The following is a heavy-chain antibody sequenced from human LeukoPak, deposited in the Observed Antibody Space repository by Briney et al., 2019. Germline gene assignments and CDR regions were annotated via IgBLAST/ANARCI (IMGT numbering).Heavy chain of an antibody. V-gene: IGHV4-39*07. Sequence: SETLSLTCAVSGGSISSSSYYWGWIRQPPGTGLEWIGSIYYSGSTYYNPSLKSRVTISVDTSKNQFSLKLSSVTAADTAVYYCARDWGYFDYWGQGTLVTVSS. D-gene: IGHD3-16*01. J-gene: IGHJ4*02. CDR3: ARDWGYFDY. CDR2: IYYSGST. CDR1: GGSISSSSYY.